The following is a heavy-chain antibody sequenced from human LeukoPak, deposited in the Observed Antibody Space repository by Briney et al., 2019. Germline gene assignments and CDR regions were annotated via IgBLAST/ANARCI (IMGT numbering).Heavy chain of an antibody. J-gene: IGHJ5*02. CDR1: GFTFSSYG. V-gene: IGHV3-48*04. CDR2: ISSSGSTI. Sequence: GGSLRLSCAASGFTFSSYGMSWVRQAPGKGLEWVSYISSSGSTIYYADSVKGRFTISRDNAKNSLYLQMNSLRAEDTAVYYCARGGRDYYGSGVFDPWGQGTLVTVSS. D-gene: IGHD3-10*01. CDR3: ARGGRDYYGSGVFDP.